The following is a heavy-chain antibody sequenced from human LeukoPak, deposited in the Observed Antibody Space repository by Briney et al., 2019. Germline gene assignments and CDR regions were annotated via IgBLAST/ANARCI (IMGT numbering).Heavy chain of an antibody. J-gene: IGHJ5*02. CDR2: TSYSGST. D-gene: IGHD5-24*01. CDR1: GVSITASNYY. V-gene: IGHV4-39*01. Sequence: SETLSLTCVVSGVSITASNYYWGWLRQPPGKGLEWIGSTSYSGSTYQNPSLQSRVTLSLGTSENRFSLSLNSVTAADTAIYYCARQGRWPGNSPISWFDPWGQGTLVTVSS. CDR3: ARQGRWPGNSPISWFDP.